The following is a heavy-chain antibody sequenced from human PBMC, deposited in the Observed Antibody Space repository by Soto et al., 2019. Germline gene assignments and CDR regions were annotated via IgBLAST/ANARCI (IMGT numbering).Heavy chain of an antibody. CDR2: IYYDGSQK. J-gene: IGHJ6*02. CDR1: GFIFSDYG. CDR3: ATNFKDGGMDV. V-gene: IGHV3-33*01. Sequence: QPGGSLRLSCTTSGFIFSDYGMHWARLAPGKGLEWVALIYYDGSQKYYVDSVKGRFTISRDNSKNTLYLQMNSLRADDTAVYYCATNFKDGGMDVWGQGTTVTVSS.